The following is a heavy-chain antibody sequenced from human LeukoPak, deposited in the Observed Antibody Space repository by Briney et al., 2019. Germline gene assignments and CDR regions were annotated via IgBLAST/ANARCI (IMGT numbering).Heavy chain of an antibody. CDR3: ARESHITREDY. D-gene: IGHD1-14*01. Sequence: ASVKVSCKASGDTFSRYAITWMRQAPGQGLEWMGWISANNGDTDYPQKFQGRVTMTTDTYTTTAYMELRSLRSDDTATYYCARESHITREDYWGQGTLVTVSS. CDR1: GDTFSRYA. J-gene: IGHJ4*02. V-gene: IGHV1-18*01. CDR2: ISANNGDT.